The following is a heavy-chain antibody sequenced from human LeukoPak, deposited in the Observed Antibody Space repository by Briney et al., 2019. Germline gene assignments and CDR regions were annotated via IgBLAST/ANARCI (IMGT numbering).Heavy chain of an antibody. CDR3: VRGHLWLEN. D-gene: IGHD3-3*02. V-gene: IGHV3-7*03. J-gene: IGHJ4*02. CDR2: INQDGGEK. CDR1: GLTLSNFW. Sequence: GGSLRLSCVASGLTLSNFWMTWVRQAPGKGLEWVASINQDGGEKYYVDSVKGRFIISRDNAKNSVYLQMDSLRAEETAVYSCVRGHLWLENWGQGTLVTVSS.